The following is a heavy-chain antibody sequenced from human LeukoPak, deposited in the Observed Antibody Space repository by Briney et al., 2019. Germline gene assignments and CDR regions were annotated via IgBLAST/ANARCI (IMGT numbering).Heavy chain of an antibody. D-gene: IGHD5-24*01. J-gene: IGHJ3*02. CDR3: AKSREEIRGLDAFDI. V-gene: IGHV4-31*03. CDR2: IYYSGST. Sequence: SETLSLTCTVPGGFISSGGYYWSWIRQPPGKGLEWIGYIYYSGSTYYNPSLKSRVALSVDTSKNQFSLKLSSLTAADTAVYYCAKSREEIRGLDAFDIWGQETMVTVSS. CDR1: GGFISSGGYY.